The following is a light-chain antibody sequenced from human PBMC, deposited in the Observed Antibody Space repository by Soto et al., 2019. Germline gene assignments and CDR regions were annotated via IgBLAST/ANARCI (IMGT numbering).Light chain of an antibody. V-gene: IGLV2-23*01. CDR1: SSDVGSYNL. CDR2: EGN. J-gene: IGLJ1*01. CDR3: CSYAGTNTFV. Sequence: QSALTQPASVSGSPGQSITISCTGTSSDVGSYNLVSWYQQHPGKAPKLMIYEGNKRPSGVSNRFSGSKSANTDSLTISGLQTEDEADYYCCSYAGTNTFVFVTGTKLTVL.